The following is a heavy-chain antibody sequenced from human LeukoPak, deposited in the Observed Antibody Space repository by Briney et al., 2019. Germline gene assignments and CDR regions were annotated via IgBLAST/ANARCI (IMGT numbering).Heavy chain of an antibody. CDR2: IRYDGSNK. V-gene: IGHV3-30*02. CDR1: GFTFSSYG. J-gene: IGHJ4*02. Sequence: GGSLGLSCAASGFTFSSYGMHWVRQAPGKGLEWVAFIRYDGSNKYYADSVKGRFTISRDNSKNTLYLQMNSLRAEDTAVYYCAEDHLSLVVPAARGYYFDYWGQGTLVTVSS. CDR3: AEDHLSLVVPAARGYYFDY. D-gene: IGHD2-2*01.